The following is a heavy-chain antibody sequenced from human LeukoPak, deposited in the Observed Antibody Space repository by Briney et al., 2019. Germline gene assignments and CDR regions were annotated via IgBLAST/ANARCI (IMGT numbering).Heavy chain of an antibody. CDR3: ARGNSSGYYSAPMPDY. V-gene: IGHV4-59*01. CDR1: GGSIRSYF. CDR2: MYYTGST. D-gene: IGHD3-22*01. J-gene: IGHJ4*02. Sequence: PSETLSLTCSVSGGSIRSYFWSWIRQPPGKGLEWIGYMYYTGSTNYNPSLKSRVTISVDTSKNQFSLKLSSVTAADTAIYYCARGNSSGYYSAPMPDYWGQGTLVTVSS.